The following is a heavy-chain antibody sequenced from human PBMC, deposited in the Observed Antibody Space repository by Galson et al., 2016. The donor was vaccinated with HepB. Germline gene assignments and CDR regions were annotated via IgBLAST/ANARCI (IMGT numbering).Heavy chain of an antibody. Sequence: SLRLSCAASGFSFDGYAMNWVRQARGKGLEWVSLISGDGGSTYYADSVKGRFIVSRDNSKNSLYLQMNSLRTEDTALYYCAKDDRYNWNYEATYGMDVWGQGTTVIVSS. J-gene: IGHJ6*02. D-gene: IGHD1-7*01. V-gene: IGHV3-43*02. CDR1: GFSFDGYA. CDR2: ISGDGGST. CDR3: AKDDRYNWNYEATYGMDV.